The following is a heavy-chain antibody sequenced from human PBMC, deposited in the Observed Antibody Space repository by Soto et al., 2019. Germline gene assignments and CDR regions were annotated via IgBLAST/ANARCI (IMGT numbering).Heavy chain of an antibody. Sequence: ASVKVSCKASGYTFTSYGISWVRQAPGQGLEWMGWISAYNGNTNYAQKLQGRVTMTTDTSTSTAYMELRSLRSDDTAVYYCARGPDPYCSGGSCYSDSFDYWGQGTLVTVSS. V-gene: IGHV1-18*01. CDR3: ARGPDPYCSGGSCYSDSFDY. D-gene: IGHD2-15*01. J-gene: IGHJ4*02. CDR2: ISAYNGNT. CDR1: GYTFTSYG.